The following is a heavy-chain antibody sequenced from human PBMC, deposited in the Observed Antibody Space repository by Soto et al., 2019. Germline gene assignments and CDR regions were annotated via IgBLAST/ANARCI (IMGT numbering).Heavy chain of an antibody. Sequence: GESLKISCKGSGYSFTSYWIGWVRQMPGKGLEWMGIIYPGDSDTRYSPSFQGQVTISADKSISTAYLQWSSLQASDTAMYYCARSPYYGSGSYSPFDYWGQGTLVTVSS. J-gene: IGHJ4*02. CDR1: GYSFTSYW. V-gene: IGHV5-51*01. CDR2: IYPGDSDT. CDR3: ARSPYYGSGSYSPFDY. D-gene: IGHD3-10*01.